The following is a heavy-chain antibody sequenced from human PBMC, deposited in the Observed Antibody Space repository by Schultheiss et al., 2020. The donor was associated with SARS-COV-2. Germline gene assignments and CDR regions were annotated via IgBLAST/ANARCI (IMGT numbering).Heavy chain of an antibody. J-gene: IGHJ6*02. CDR1: GFTFSSYA. Sequence: GGSLRLSCAASGFTFSSYAMSWVRQAPGKGLEWVSVIYSGGSTYYTDSVKGRFTISRDNSKNTVFLQMNSLRAEDTAVYYCAKVDSSGLYSDYYYAMDVWGPGTTVTVSS. V-gene: IGHV3-23*03. D-gene: IGHD3-22*01. CDR2: IYSGGST. CDR3: AKVDSSGLYSDYYYAMDV.